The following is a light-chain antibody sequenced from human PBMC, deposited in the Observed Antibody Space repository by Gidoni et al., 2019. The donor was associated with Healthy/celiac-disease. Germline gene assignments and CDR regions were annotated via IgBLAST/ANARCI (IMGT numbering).Light chain of an antibody. Sequence: IVMTQSPLSLPVTPGEPASISCRSSQSLLHSNGYNYLDWYLQKPGQSPQLLIYLGSNRASGVLDRFSGSGAGKDFKLKISRVEAEDVGVYYCMQALQTSGTFXQXTKVEIK. V-gene: IGKV2-28*01. CDR3: MQALQTSGT. CDR1: QSLLHSNGYNY. CDR2: LGS. J-gene: IGKJ1*01.